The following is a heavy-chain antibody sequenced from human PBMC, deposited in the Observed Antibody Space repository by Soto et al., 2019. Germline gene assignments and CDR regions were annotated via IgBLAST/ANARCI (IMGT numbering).Heavy chain of an antibody. CDR2: ISWNSGGI. CDR1: GFTFDDYA. J-gene: IGHJ4*02. CDR3: AKSPHDILIGSAFDY. V-gene: IGHV3-9*01. D-gene: IGHD3-9*01. Sequence: PGGSLRLSCAASGFTFDDYAMHLVRQGPGKGLEWVSGISWNSGGIGYADSVKGRFTISRDNAKNSLYLQMDRLRPEDTAFYYCAKSPHDILIGSAFDYWCQGTLVTV.